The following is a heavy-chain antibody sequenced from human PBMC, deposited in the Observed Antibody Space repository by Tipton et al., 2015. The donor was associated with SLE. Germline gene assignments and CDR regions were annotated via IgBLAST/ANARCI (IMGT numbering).Heavy chain of an antibody. J-gene: IGHJ4*02. CDR2: ISAYNGNT. CDR1: GYTFTSYG. V-gene: IGHV1-18*01. Sequence: QLVQSGAEVKKPGASVKVSCKASGYTFTSYGISWVRQAPGQGLEWMGWISAYNGNTNYAQKLQGRVTMTTDTSTSTACMELRSLRSDDTAVYYCARAPYYYDSSGSSFDYWGQGTLVTVSS. CDR3: ARAPYYYDSSGSSFDY. D-gene: IGHD3-22*01.